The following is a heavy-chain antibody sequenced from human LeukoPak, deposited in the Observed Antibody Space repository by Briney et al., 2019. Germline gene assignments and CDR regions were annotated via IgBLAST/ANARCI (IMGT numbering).Heavy chain of an antibody. V-gene: IGHV3-23*01. CDR1: GFTFSNYG. Sequence: GGSLRLSCAASGFTFSNYGMSWVRQAPGKGLEWVSAISGSGVTTYYADSVKGRFTISRDNSKNTLYLQMYSLRAEDTAVYYCARSRDQLLSDAFDIWGQGTMVSVSS. CDR2: ISGSGVTT. CDR3: ARSRDQLLSDAFDI. J-gene: IGHJ3*02. D-gene: IGHD2-2*01.